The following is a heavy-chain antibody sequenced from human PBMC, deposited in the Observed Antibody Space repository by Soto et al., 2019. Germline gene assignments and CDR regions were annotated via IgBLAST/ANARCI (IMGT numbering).Heavy chain of an antibody. CDR3: ARNLGGCSGGSCYRYYYYYMDV. CDR1: GFTFSSYW. J-gene: IGHJ6*03. CDR2: SNSDGSST. Sequence: EVQLVESGGGLVQPGGSLRLSCAASGFTFSSYWMHWVRQAPGKGLVWVSRSNSDGSSTSYADSVKGRFTISRDNAKKTLYLQMNSLRAEDTAVYYCARNLGGCSGGSCYRYYYYYMDVWGKGTTVTVSS. D-gene: IGHD2-15*01. V-gene: IGHV3-74*01.